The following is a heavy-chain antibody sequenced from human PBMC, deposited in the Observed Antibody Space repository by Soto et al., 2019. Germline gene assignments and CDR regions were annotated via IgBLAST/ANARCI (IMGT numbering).Heavy chain of an antibody. CDR2: IYYSGST. J-gene: IGHJ4*02. V-gene: IGHV4-59*01. Sequence: SETLSLTCTVSGGSITSYYWNWIRQPPGKGLEWIVYIYYSGSTNYNPSLKSRVSLSVDTSKNQFSLKVYSVTAADTAVYYCARDRDGYNDFDYWGQGTLVTVSS. CDR1: GGSITSYY. CDR3: ARDRDGYNDFDY. D-gene: IGHD5-12*01.